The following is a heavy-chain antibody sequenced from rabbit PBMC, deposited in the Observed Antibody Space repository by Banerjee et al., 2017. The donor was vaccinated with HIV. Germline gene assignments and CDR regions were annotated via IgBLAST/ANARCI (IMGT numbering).Heavy chain of an antibody. V-gene: IGHV1S45*01. J-gene: IGHJ4*01. D-gene: IGHD6-1*01. CDR2: IYAGASGDT. CDR3: ARDHANGDGYSFNL. Sequence: QEQLVEYGGDLVKPGASLTLTCKASGFSFSSSYWICWVRQAPGKGLEWIACIYAGASGDTYYASWAKGRFTISKTSSTTVTLQLTSLTVADTATYFCARDHANGDGYSFNLWGPGTLVTVS. CDR1: GFSFSSSYW.